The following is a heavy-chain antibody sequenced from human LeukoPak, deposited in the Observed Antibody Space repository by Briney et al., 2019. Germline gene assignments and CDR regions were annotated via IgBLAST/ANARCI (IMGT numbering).Heavy chain of an antibody. V-gene: IGHV1-8*03. D-gene: IGHD2-15*01. CDR1: GYIFTRYD. J-gene: IGHJ4*02. CDR2: INTKSGDT. Sequence: GASVKVSCKACGYIFTRYDINWVRQATGQGLEWMGWINTKSGDTGHAQKFQGRVTITRDTSISTVYMELSSLRSEDTAVYFCARVHGSPHYWGQGTLVTVSS. CDR3: ARVHGSPHY.